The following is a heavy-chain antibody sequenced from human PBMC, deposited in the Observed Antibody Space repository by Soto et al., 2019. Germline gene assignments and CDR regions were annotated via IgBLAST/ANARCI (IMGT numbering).Heavy chain of an antibody. CDR1: GYTFTSYG. Sequence: ASVKVSCKASGYTFTSYGISWVRQAPGQGLEWMGWISAYNGNTNYEQKLQGRVTMTTDTSTSTAYMELRSLRSDDTAVYYCARVSDQAYCGGDCYFEYFQHWGQGTLVTVSS. D-gene: IGHD2-21*02. CDR2: ISAYNGNT. V-gene: IGHV1-18*01. CDR3: ARVSDQAYCGGDCYFEYFQH. J-gene: IGHJ1*01.